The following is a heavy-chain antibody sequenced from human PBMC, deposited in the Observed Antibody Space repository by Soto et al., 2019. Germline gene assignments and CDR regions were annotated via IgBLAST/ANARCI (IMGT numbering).Heavy chain of an antibody. CDR2: ITAGGGGT. J-gene: IGHJ4*02. D-gene: IGHD4-4*01. CDR3: AKGYNNYFFDY. CDR1: GFTFNTYA. Sequence: EVHLLESGGGLVQPGGSLRLSCAASGFTFNTYAMTWVRQAPGKGLEWVSSITAGGGGTYYADSVKGRFTISRDNSKNALSLQMNSPRADDTAVYFCAKGYNNYFFDYWGQGTLVTVSS. V-gene: IGHV3-23*01.